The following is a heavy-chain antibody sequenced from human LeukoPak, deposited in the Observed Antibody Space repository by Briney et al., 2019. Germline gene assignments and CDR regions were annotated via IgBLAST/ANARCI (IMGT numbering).Heavy chain of an antibody. D-gene: IGHD5-12*01. V-gene: IGHV5-51*01. CDR2: IYPHDSST. CDR1: GCNFISNW. J-gene: IGHJ4*02. Sequence: GGALQISCQGAGCNFISNWIGWVRRTPGKGVGVLGIIYPHDSSTIYSPSFQGHVTVSVDTSITTSYLQLNSLNSSDTGMYYCARVDRRGYSDYTAILPDYWGQGTLVTVSS. CDR3: ARVDRRGYSDYTAILPDY.